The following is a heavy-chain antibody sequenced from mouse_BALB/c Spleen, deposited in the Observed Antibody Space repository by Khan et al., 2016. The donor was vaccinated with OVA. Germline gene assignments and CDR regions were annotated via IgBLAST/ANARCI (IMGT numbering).Heavy chain of an antibody. CDR3: ARGNDYSSTSWFGY. CDR2: IYPGRGNT. D-gene: IGHD1-1*01. Sequence: QVQLQQSGPELVKSGASVKISCKASGYIFTDYYMNWVKQKPGQGLDWIGWIYPGRGNTNYNEKFKGKATLTVDTSSTTAYIHLTRLTSEDTAVYFCARGNDYSSTSWFGYWGQGTLVTVST. V-gene: IGHV1-84*02. CDR1: GYIFTDYY. J-gene: IGHJ3*01.